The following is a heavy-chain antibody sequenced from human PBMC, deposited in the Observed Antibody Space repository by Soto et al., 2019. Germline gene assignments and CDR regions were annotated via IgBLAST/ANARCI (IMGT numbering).Heavy chain of an antibody. CDR3: ARTYYYDSSGYYCIGY. D-gene: IGHD3-22*01. Sequence: ASVKVSCKASGYTFSGYYMHWVRQAPGQGLEWMGWINPKSGGTKYAQKFQGRVTMTRDTSISTAYMELSSLRYDDTAVYYCARTYYYDSSGYYCIGYWGQGTQVTVSS. CDR1: GYTFSGYY. V-gene: IGHV1-2*02. CDR2: INPKSGGT. J-gene: IGHJ4*02.